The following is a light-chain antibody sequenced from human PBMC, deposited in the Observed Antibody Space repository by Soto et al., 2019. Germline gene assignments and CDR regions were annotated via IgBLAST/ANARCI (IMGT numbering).Light chain of an antibody. CDR3: QQYGSSPYT. Sequence: EIVLTQSPGTLSLSPGERATLSCRASQSVSSSYLAWYRQKPGQAPRLLIYGASSRATGIPDRFSGSGSGTDFNLSINRLEPEDYAVYYCQQYGSSPYTFGQGTKLEIK. V-gene: IGKV3-20*01. J-gene: IGKJ2*01. CDR2: GAS. CDR1: QSVSSSY.